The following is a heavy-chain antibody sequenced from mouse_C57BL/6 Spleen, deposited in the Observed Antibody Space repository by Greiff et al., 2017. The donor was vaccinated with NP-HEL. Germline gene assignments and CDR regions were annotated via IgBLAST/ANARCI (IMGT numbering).Heavy chain of an antibody. CDR2: ISSGGSYT. CDR1: GFTFSSYG. J-gene: IGHJ4*01. V-gene: IGHV5-6*01. CDR3: ARITTYYAMDY. Sequence: EVQVVESGGDLVKPGGSLKLSCAASGFTFSSYGMSWVRQTPDKRLEWVATISSGGSYTYYPDSVKGRFTISRDNAKNTLYLQMSSLKSEDTAMYYCARITTYYAMDYWGQGTSVTVSS. D-gene: IGHD1-1*01.